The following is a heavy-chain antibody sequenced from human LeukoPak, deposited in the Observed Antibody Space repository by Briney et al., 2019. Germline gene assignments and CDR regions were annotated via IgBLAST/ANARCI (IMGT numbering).Heavy chain of an antibody. CDR3: ARYSGYDIDAFDI. D-gene: IGHD5-12*01. Sequence: ASVKVSCKASGGTFSSYAISWVRQAPGQGLEWMGRIIPILGIANYARKFQGRVTITADKSTSTAYMELSSLRSEDTAVYYCARYSGYDIDAFDIWGQGTMVTVSS. J-gene: IGHJ3*02. CDR1: GGTFSSYA. CDR2: IIPILGIA. V-gene: IGHV1-69*04.